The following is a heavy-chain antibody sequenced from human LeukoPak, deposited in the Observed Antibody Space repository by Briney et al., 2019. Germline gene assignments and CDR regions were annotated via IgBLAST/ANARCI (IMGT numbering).Heavy chain of an antibody. Sequence: PSETLSLTCTVSGGSISRSSHYWGFIGQPPGKGLEWIGSVFYTGNTYYNPSLKSRVTISVDTSNNQFSLKLSSATAADAAVYYCIGADLYFYNMDVWGKGTTVTVSS. V-gene: IGHV4-39*01. J-gene: IGHJ6*03. CDR2: VFYTGNT. CDR1: GGSISRSSHY. CDR3: IGADLYFYNMDV. D-gene: IGHD3/OR15-3a*01.